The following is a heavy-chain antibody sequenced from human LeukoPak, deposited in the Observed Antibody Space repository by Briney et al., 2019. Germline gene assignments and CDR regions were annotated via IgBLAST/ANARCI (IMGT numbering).Heavy chain of an antibody. D-gene: IGHD3-10*01. CDR1: GFTFSSYW. Sequence: QPGGSLRLSCAASGFTFSSYWMSWVRQAPGKGLEWVANIKQDGSEKYYVDSVKGRFTISRDNAKNSLYLQMNSLRAEDTAVYYCARAKIGPNYYGSGSYVGSVGGNWFDPWGQGTLVTVSS. CDR2: IKQDGSEK. CDR3: ARAKIGPNYYGSGSYVGSVGGNWFDP. J-gene: IGHJ5*02. V-gene: IGHV3-7*02.